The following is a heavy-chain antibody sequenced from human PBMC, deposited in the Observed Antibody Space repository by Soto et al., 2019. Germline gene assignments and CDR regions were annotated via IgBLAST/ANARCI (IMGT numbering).Heavy chain of an antibody. CDR2: INHSGST. J-gene: IGHJ5*02. CDR1: GGSISSYY. Sequence: SETLSLTCTVSGGSISSYYWSWIRQPPGKGLEWIGEINHSGSTNYNPSLKSRVTISVDTSKNQFSLKLSSVTAADTAVYYCASLHGARFDPWGQGTQVTVSS. CDR3: ASLHGARFDP. D-gene: IGHD4-17*01. V-gene: IGHV4-34*01.